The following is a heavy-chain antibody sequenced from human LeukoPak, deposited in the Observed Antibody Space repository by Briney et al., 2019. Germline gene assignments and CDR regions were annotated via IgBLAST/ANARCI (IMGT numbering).Heavy chain of an antibody. J-gene: IGHJ4*02. Sequence: GGSLRLSCAASGFTFSDYYTSWIRQAPGKGLEWVSYISSSGSTIYYADSVKGRFTISRDNAKNSLYLQMNSLRAEDTAVYYCARIAAGSSSSMDYWGQGTLVTVSS. CDR1: GFTFSDYY. V-gene: IGHV3-11*01. D-gene: IGHD6-6*01. CDR3: ARIAAGSSSSMDY. CDR2: ISSSGSTI.